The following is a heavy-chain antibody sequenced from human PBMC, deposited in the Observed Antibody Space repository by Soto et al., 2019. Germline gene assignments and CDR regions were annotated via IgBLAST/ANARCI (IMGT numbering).Heavy chain of an antibody. CDR3: ARLKPSLPFDY. V-gene: IGHV4-39*01. CDR1: GGSISSSSYY. CDR2: IYFTEGA. Sequence: SETLSLTCTVSGGSISSSSYYWAWIRQPPGKGLEWIGNIYFTEGAFYNPSLKSRVTISVDTSMNQFSLMLSSVTAADTAVYYCARLKPSLPFDYWGQGTLVTVSS. D-gene: IGHD3-10*01. J-gene: IGHJ4*02.